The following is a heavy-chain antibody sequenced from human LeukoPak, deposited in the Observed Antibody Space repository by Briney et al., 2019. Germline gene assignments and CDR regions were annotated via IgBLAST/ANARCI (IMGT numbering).Heavy chain of an antibody. D-gene: IGHD1-20*01. CDR1: GYTFTSYD. J-gene: IGHJ4*02. Sequence: ASVKVSCKASGYTFTSYDINWVRQATGQGLEWMGWMNPNSGNTGYAQKFQGRVTMTRNTSISTAYMELSSLRSEDTAVYYCARARSITGTTRQGRFGYWGQGTLVTVSS. CDR3: ARARSITGTTRQGRFGY. CDR2: MNPNSGNT. V-gene: IGHV1-8*01.